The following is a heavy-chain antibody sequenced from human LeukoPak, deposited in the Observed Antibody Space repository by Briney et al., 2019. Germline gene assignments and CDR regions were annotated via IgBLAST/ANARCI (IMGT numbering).Heavy chain of an antibody. CDR3: ARGLRGRKWEPADY. V-gene: IGHV1-69*06. D-gene: IGHD1-26*01. CDR1: GYTFTSYG. Sequence: GASVKVSCKASGYTFTSYGISWVRQAPGQGLEWMGGIIPIFGTANYAQKFQGRVTITADKSTSTAYMELSSLRSEDTAVYYCARGLRGRKWEPADYWGQGTLVTVSS. J-gene: IGHJ4*02. CDR2: IIPIFGTA.